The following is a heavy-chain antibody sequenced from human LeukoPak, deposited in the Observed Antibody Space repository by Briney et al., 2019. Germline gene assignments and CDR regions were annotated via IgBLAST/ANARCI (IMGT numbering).Heavy chain of an antibody. Sequence: SETLSLTCTVSGGSISGYYWSWIRQPAGGVLECIGRIYSTGTTTYNASLRSRVTISVDQSKSQFSLKLTSATAADTAVYYCARLEPANWGSGPDYWGQGTLVTVSS. J-gene: IGHJ4*02. CDR2: IYSTGTT. CDR3: ARLEPANWGSGPDY. D-gene: IGHD7-27*01. V-gene: IGHV4-4*07. CDR1: GGSISGYY.